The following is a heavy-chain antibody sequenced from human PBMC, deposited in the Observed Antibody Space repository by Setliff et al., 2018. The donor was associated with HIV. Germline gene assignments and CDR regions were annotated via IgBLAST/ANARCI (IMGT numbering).Heavy chain of an antibody. CDR2: INSYGGYT. CDR1: GYTFTGYY. D-gene: IGHD2-15*01. CDR3: ARVRYCSGGSCYGGEYWFDP. Sequence: GASVKVSCKASGYTFTGYYIHWVRQAPGHGLEWMGCINSYGGYTNYAQRFQGRVTMTRDTSISTACMELSSLRSEDTAVYYCARVRYCSGGSCYGGEYWFDPWGQGTLVTVSS. J-gene: IGHJ5*02. V-gene: IGHV1-2*02.